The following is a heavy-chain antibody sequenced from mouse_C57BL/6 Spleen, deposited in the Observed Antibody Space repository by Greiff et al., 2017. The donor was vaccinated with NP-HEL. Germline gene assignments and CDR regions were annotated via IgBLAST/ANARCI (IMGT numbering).Heavy chain of an antibody. J-gene: IGHJ2*01. CDR1: GYTFTDYN. V-gene: IGHV1-22*01. D-gene: IGHD2-1*01. CDR2: INPNNGGT. Sequence: EVQLQQSGPELVKPGASVKMSCKASGYTFTDYNMHWVKQSHGKSLEWIGYINPNNGGTSYNQKFKGKATLTVNKSSSTAHMELRSLTSEDSAVYYCARGGNYVFDYWGQGTTLTVSS. CDR3: ARGGNYVFDY.